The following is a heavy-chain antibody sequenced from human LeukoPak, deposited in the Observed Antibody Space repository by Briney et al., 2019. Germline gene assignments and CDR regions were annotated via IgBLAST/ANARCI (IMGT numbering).Heavy chain of an antibody. CDR2: IYPGDSDT. J-gene: IGHJ4*02. CDR1: AYSFTSYW. D-gene: IGHD6-19*01. CDR3: ARVTTSSGWCDY. Sequence: GESPKISCKGSAYSFTSYWIVWVRQMPGKGLEWMGIIYPGDSDTRYSPSFQGQVTIAADKYISTAYLQWSRMEAYDTVKYYGARVTTSSGWCDYWGQGTLVTVSS. V-gene: IGHV5-51*01.